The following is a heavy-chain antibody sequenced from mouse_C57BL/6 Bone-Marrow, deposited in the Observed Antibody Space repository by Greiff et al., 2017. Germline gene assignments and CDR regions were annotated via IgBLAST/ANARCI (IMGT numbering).Heavy chain of an antibody. J-gene: IGHJ3*01. Sequence: QVQLQQSGPELVKPGASVQISCKASGYAFSSSWMNWVKQRPGKGLEWIGRIYPGDGDTNYNGKFKGKATLTADKSSSTAYMQLSSLTSEDSAVYFCARSTRAWFAYWGQGTLVTVSA. V-gene: IGHV1-82*01. CDR1: GYAFSSSW. CDR3: ARSTRAWFAY. CDR2: IYPGDGDT.